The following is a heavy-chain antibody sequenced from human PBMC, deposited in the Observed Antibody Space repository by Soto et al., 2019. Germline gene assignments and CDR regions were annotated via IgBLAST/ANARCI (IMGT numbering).Heavy chain of an antibody. CDR1: GFTVSNNY. Sequence: GGSLKLSCAASGFTVSNNYMSWVRQAPGKGLEWVSLIYSGGSTYYADSVKGRFTISRDSSKNTLYLQMNSLRAEDTAMYYCAAYSHKGYWGQGTLVTVSS. CDR3: AAYSHKGY. V-gene: IGHV3-66*01. D-gene: IGHD3-16*01. CDR2: IYSGGST. J-gene: IGHJ4*02.